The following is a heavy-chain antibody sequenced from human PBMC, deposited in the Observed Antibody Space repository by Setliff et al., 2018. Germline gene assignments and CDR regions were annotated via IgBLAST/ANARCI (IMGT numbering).Heavy chain of an antibody. CDR1: GFTFNFFW. V-gene: IGHV3-7*01. D-gene: IGHD3-22*01. CDR3: AKDGEVGSGYFYASFDP. Sequence: GGSLRLSCAASGFTFNFFWMSWVRQVPGKGLEWVANINQDGSTPFYVDSVKGRFTIPRDDSKNMVHLQMDSLRAEDTAVYYCAKDGEVGSGYFYASFDPWGQGTLVTVSS. J-gene: IGHJ5*02. CDR2: INQDGSTP.